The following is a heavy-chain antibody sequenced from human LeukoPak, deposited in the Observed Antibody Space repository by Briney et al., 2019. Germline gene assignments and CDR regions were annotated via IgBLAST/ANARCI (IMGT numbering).Heavy chain of an antibody. V-gene: IGHV3-9*01. D-gene: IGHD3-10*01. CDR1: GFTFSSYA. CDR2: ISWNSGSI. J-gene: IGHJ4*02. CDR3: AKDMSYYGSGSYYYFDY. Sequence: GGSLRLSCAASGFTFSSYAMTWVRQAPGEELQWVSGISWNSGSIGYADSVKGRFTISRDNAKNSLYPQMNSLRAEDTALYYCAKDMSYYGSGSYYYFDYWGQGTLVTVSS.